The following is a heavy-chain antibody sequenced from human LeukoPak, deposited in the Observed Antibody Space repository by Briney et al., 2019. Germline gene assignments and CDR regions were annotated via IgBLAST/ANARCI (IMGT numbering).Heavy chain of an antibody. D-gene: IGHD5-18*01. CDR1: GGSISSGGYS. CDR2: IYHNGNT. CDR3: ASGGYSYGFDY. Sequence: TLSLTCAVSGGSISSGGYSWSWIQQPPGKGLEWIGYIYHNGNTYYSPSLKSRVTISVDRSKNQLSLKLSSVTAADTAMYYCASGGYSYGFDYWGQGTLVTVSS. V-gene: IGHV4-30-2*01. J-gene: IGHJ4*02.